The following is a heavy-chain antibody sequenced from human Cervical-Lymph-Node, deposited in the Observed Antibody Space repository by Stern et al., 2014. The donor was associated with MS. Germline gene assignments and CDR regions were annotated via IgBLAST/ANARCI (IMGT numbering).Heavy chain of an antibody. D-gene: IGHD3-10*01. CDR2: ISYDEKNE. CDR1: GFTFSRYA. CDR3: VPGSGAFDY. Sequence: VQLVESGGGVVQPGTSLRLSCATSGFTFSRYAMHWVRQASGKGLQWLAVISYDEKNENYADSVRGRFTISRDSSKKMLYLQMDSLTIDDTAVYYCVPGSGAFDYWGQGTLVIVSS. V-gene: IGHV3-30*03. J-gene: IGHJ4*02.